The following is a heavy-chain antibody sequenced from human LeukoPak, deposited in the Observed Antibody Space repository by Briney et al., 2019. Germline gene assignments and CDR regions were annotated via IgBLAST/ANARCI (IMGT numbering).Heavy chain of an antibody. CDR3: ARAEGIRYFDY. J-gene: IGHJ4*02. CDR2: INPGGGST. Sequence: GASVKVSCKASGYTFTSYYMHWVRQAPGQGLEWMGIINPGGGSTSYAQKFQGRVTMTRDTSTSTVYMELSSLRSEDTAVYYCARAEGIRYFDYWGQGTLVTVSS. V-gene: IGHV1-46*01. CDR1: GYTFTSYY. D-gene: IGHD3-9*01.